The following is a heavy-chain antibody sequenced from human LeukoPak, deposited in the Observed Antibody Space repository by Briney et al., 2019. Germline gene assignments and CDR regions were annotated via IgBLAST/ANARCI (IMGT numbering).Heavy chain of an antibody. V-gene: IGHV3-23*01. CDR3: AKRPSMGYGYGIDY. Sequence: GGSLRLSCAASGFTFSSYAMSWVRQAPGKGLEWVSAISGSGGSTYYADSVKGRFTISRDNSKNTLYLQMNSLRAEDTAVYYCAKRPSMGYGYGIDYWGQGTLVTVSS. J-gene: IGHJ4*02. CDR2: ISGSGGST. D-gene: IGHD5-18*01. CDR1: GFTFSSYA.